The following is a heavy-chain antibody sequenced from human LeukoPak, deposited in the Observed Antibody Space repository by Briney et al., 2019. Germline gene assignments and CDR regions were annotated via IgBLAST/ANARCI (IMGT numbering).Heavy chain of an antibody. V-gene: IGHV3-9*01. CDR3: AKDSYYDSSGLPDY. J-gene: IGHJ4*02. D-gene: IGHD3-22*01. Sequence: PGGSLRLSCAASGLTFDDYAMHWVRQAPGKGPEWVSGISWNSGSTGYADSVKGRFTISRDNAKNSLYLQMNSLRAEDTALYYCAKDSYYDSSGLPDYWGQGTLVTVSS. CDR1: GLTFDDYA. CDR2: ISWNSGST.